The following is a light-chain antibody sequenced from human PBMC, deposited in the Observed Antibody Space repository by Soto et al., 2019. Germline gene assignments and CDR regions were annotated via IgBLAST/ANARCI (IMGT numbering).Light chain of an antibody. V-gene: IGKV3-20*01. CDR3: QQYGSSPKT. CDR2: GTS. CDR1: QSISNDH. J-gene: IGKJ1*01. Sequence: EIVLTQSPGTLSLSPGGRVTLSCRTSQSISNDHLAWYQQKPGQAPRLLIHGTSNRATGIPDRFSGSGSGTDFTLTISRLEPEDFAVYYCQQYGSSPKTFGQGTKVDIK.